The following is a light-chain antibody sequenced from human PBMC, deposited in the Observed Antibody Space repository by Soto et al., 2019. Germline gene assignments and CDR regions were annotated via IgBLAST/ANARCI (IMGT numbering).Light chain of an antibody. J-gene: IGKJ1*01. Sequence: DIQMTQSPSTLSASVGDRVTISWRSSQSISSWLAWYQQKPGKAPKLLIYKASSLESGVPSRFSGSGSGTEFTLTISSLQPDDFATYYCQQYNSYSRTFGPGTKVDIK. CDR1: QSISSW. CDR3: QQYNSYSRT. CDR2: KAS. V-gene: IGKV1-5*03.